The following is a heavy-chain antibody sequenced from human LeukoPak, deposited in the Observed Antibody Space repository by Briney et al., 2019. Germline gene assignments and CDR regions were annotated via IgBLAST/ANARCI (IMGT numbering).Heavy chain of an antibody. Sequence: SETLSLTCTVSGGSISSYYWSWLRQPPGKGLEWIGYIYYSGSTNYNPSLTSRVTISVDTSKNQFSLKLSSVTAADTAVYYCARMIYCSSTSCYRSSAFDIWGQGTMVTVSS. CDR1: GGSISSYY. J-gene: IGHJ3*02. V-gene: IGHV4-59*01. D-gene: IGHD2-2*02. CDR3: ARMIYCSSTSCYRSSAFDI. CDR2: IYYSGST.